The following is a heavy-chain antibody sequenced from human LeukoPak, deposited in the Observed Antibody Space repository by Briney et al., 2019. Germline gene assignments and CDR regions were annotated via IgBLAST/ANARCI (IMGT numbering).Heavy chain of an antibody. V-gene: IGHV5-51*01. D-gene: IGHD5-18*01. CDR3: ARWATSGYPYYYYYYMDV. CDR1: GYSFTSYW. Sequence: GESLKISCKGSGYSFTSYWIGWVRQMPGKGLEWMGIIYPGDSDTRYSPSFQGQVTISADKSISTAYLQWSSLKASDTAMYYCARWATSGYPYYYYYYMDVWGKGTTVTASS. J-gene: IGHJ6*03. CDR2: IYPGDSDT.